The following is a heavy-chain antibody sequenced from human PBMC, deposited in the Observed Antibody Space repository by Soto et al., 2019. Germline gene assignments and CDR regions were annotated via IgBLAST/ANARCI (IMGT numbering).Heavy chain of an antibody. CDR2: ISYDGSNK. CDR1: GFTFSSYG. V-gene: IGHV3-30*18. D-gene: IGHD6-19*01. J-gene: IGHJ4*02. CDR3: AKASSVAGPFDY. Sequence: LRLSCAASGFTFSSYGMHWVRQAPGKGLEWVAVISYDGSNKYYADSVKGRFTISRDNSKNTLYLQMNSLRAEDTAVYYCAKASSVAGPFDYWGQGTLVTVSS.